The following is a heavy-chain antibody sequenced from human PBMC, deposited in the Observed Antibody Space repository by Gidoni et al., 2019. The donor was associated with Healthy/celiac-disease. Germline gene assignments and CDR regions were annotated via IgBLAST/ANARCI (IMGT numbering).Heavy chain of an antibody. CDR3: ARRWLLQRDLGIFGY. CDR1: GYTFTGYY. D-gene: IGHD2-15*01. CDR2: INPNSGGT. J-gene: IGHJ4*02. Sequence: QVQLVQSGAEVKKPGASVTVSCTASGYTFTGYYMHWVRQAPGQGLEWMGWINPNSGGTNYAQKFQGRVTMTRDTSISTAYMELSRLRSDDTAVYYCARRWLLQRDLGIFGYWGQGTLVTVSS. V-gene: IGHV1-2*02.